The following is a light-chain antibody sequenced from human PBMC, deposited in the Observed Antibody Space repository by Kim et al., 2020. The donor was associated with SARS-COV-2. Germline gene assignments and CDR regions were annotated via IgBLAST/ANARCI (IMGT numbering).Light chain of an antibody. CDR2: QDS. CDR1: KLGDKY. Sequence: SPGQTASITCSGDKLGDKYACWYQQKPGQSPVLVIYQDSKRPSGIPERFSGSNSGNTATLTISGTQAMDEADYYCQAWDSSTASCVFGTGTKVTVL. CDR3: QAWDSSTASCV. V-gene: IGLV3-1*01. J-gene: IGLJ1*01.